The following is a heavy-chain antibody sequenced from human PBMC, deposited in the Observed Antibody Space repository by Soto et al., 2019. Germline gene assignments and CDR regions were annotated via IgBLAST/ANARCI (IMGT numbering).Heavy chain of an antibody. CDR2: ISGSGGST. V-gene: IGHV3-23*01. CDR1: GFTFSSYA. J-gene: IGHJ4*02. CDR3: AKGTSIPDYDFWSGYYTDPFDY. Sequence: GGSLRLSCAASGFTFSSYAMSWVRQAPGKGLEWVSAISGSGGSTYYADSVKGRFTISRDNSKNTLYLQMNSLRAEDTAVYYCAKGTSIPDYDFWSGYYTDPFDYWGQGTLVTVSS. D-gene: IGHD3-3*01.